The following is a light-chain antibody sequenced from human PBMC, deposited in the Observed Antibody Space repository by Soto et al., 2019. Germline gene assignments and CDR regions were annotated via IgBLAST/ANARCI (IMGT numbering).Light chain of an antibody. CDR1: QDIDTY. CDR2: AAS. CDR3: QQASGLPLT. V-gene: IGKV1-12*01. Sequence: DIQMTQSPSSVSASVGDRVTITCRASQDIDTYLAWYQQKPGKAPNLLIYAASNLENGVSSRFTGSGSGTEFTLTISSLQPEDFATSYCQQASGLPLTFGGGTRVESK. J-gene: IGKJ4*01.